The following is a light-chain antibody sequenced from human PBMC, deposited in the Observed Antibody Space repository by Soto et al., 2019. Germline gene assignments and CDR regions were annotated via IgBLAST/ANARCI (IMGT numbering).Light chain of an antibody. Sequence: ENVLTQSPDTLSFSPGERATLSFTASQSISLSYLAWYQQQPGQAPRLLIYGASSRATGIPDRFSGSGSGTDFTLTISSLQSEDFAVYYCQQYSIWRTFGQGTKVDI. V-gene: IGKV3-20*01. CDR3: QQYSIWRT. J-gene: IGKJ1*01. CDR2: GAS. CDR1: QSISLSY.